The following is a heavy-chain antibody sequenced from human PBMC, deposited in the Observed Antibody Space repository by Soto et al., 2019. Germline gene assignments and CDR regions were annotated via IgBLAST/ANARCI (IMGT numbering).Heavy chain of an antibody. V-gene: IGHV3-21*01. J-gene: IGHJ4*02. Sequence: GGSLRLSCAASGFHFSTYRMSWVRRAPGKGLEWVSSITANSDYTYHADSLKGRFTISRDNAKSSLYLQMNNLRVDDTALYFCPRAAGYTHHSEFWGQGTQVTVSS. CDR1: GFHFSTYR. D-gene: IGHD5-12*01. CDR3: PRAAGYTHHSEF. CDR2: ITANSDYT.